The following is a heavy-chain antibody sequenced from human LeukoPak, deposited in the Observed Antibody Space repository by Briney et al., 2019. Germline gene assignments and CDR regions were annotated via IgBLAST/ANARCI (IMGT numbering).Heavy chain of an antibody. D-gene: IGHD1-20*01. CDR3: ARHSLIGTTPFDY. CDR2: INPSGGST. V-gene: IGHV1-46*01. Sequence: ASVKVSCKASGYSFISFYIHWVRQAPGQGLEWMGVINPSGGSTAYAQQFQSRVTMTRDTSTSTVYMELSSLRSEDTAVYYCARHSLIGTTPFDYWGQGTLVTVSS. J-gene: IGHJ4*02. CDR1: GYSFISFY.